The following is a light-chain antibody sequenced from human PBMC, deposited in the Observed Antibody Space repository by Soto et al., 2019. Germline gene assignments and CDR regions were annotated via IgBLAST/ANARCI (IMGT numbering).Light chain of an antibody. CDR3: QQSNTFPYP. CDR1: QSIGNW. J-gene: IGKJ5*01. Sequence: DIQMTQSPSTLSASLGDRVTITCRASQSIGNWLAWYQQKPGKAPKLLIYDASSLETGVPSRFSGSGSGTEFTLTISSLQPEDFGTYFCQQSNTFPYPFGPGTRLEIK. CDR2: DAS. V-gene: IGKV1-5*01.